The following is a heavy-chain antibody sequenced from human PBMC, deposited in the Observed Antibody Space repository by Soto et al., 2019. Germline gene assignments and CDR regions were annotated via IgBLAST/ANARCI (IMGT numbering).Heavy chain of an antibody. CDR2: ISTSGGGT. CDR3: AKGGDSSGYYYLYYFDY. J-gene: IGHJ4*02. D-gene: IGHD3-22*01. CDR1: GFTFSSYA. Sequence: GGSLRLSCAASGFTFSSYAMSWVRQAPGKGLEWVSSISTSGGGTYYADSVKGRFTISRDNSKNTLYLQVNSLRAEDTAVYHCAKGGDSSGYYYLYYFDYWGQGTLVTVSS. V-gene: IGHV3-23*01.